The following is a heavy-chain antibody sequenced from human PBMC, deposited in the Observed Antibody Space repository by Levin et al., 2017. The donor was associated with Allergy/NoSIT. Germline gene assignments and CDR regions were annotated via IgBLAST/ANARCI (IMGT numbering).Heavy chain of an antibody. CDR2: IKSKTDGGTT. Sequence: GGSLRLSCAASGFTFSNAWMSWVRQAPGKGLEWVGRIKSKTDGGTTDYAAPVKGRFTISRDDSKNTLYLQMNSLKTEDTAVYYCFVDYSKYNWFDPWGQGTLVTVSS. CDR1: GFTFSNAW. D-gene: IGHD4-11*01. J-gene: IGHJ5*02. V-gene: IGHV3-15*01. CDR3: FVDYSKYNWFDP.